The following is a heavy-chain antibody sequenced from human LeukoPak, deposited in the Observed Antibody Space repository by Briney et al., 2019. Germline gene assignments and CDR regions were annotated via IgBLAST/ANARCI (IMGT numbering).Heavy chain of an antibody. D-gene: IGHD2-15*01. Sequence: ASVKVSCKASGYTFTSYYMHWERQAPGQGLEWMGIINPSGGSTSYAQKFQGRVTMTRDTSTSTVYMELSSLRSEDTAVYYCARASTRPTRYYYYYMDVWGKGTTVTVSS. V-gene: IGHV1-46*03. CDR1: GYTFTSYY. CDR3: ARASTRPTRYYYYYMDV. CDR2: INPSGGST. J-gene: IGHJ6*03.